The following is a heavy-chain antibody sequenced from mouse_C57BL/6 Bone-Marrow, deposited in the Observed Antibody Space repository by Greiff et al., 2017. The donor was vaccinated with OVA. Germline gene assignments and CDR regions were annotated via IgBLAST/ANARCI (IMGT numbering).Heavy chain of an antibody. V-gene: IGHV1-47*01. J-gene: IGHJ4*01. Sequence: QVQLQQSGAELVKPGASVKMSCKASGYTFTTYPIEWMKQNHGKSLEWIGNFHPYNDDTKYNETFKGKATMTVEKSSSTVYLALSRLTSDDSAVYYCARRNSYYYAMDYWGQGTSVTVSS. CDR3: ARRNSYYYAMDY. CDR2: FHPYNDDT. CDR1: GYTFTTYP.